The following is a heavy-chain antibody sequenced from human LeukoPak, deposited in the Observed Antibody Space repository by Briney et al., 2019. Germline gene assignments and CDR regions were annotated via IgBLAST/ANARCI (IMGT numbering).Heavy chain of an antibody. Sequence: PGGSLRLSCAASGFTVSSKYINWVRQAPGKGLEWVSLIYGSTSADYADSVKGRFTISRDNSMNTVYLQMNRLRAEDTAIYYCARLTFGDDYWGQGTLVAVSS. CDR1: GFTVSSKY. CDR2: IYGSTSA. CDR3: ARLTFGDDY. J-gene: IGHJ4*02. D-gene: IGHD4-17*01. V-gene: IGHV3-66*01.